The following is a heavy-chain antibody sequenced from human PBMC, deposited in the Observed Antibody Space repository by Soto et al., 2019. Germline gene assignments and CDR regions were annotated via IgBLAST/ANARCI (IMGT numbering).Heavy chain of an antibody. J-gene: IGHJ6*02. CDR2: IIPLFGTA. Sequence: QGQLVQAGGDVKKPGSSVKVSCKASGGTFSSYPISWVRQAPGQGLEWMGGIIPLFGTADYAQKFQGRVTFTADESTSTAYMELSSLRSDDTAVYYCARETPSAAAAYYYYGLDVWGQGTTVTVPS. CDR1: GGTFSSYP. D-gene: IGHD6-13*01. V-gene: IGHV1-69*01. CDR3: ARETPSAAAAYYYYGLDV.